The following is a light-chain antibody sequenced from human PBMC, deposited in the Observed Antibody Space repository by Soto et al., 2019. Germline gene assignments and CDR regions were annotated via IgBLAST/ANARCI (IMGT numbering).Light chain of an antibody. CDR2: EVS. CDR3: MQSTQLPPT. V-gene: IGKV2D-29*02. Sequence: DVVMTQTPLSLSVAPGQPASISCKSSQSLLHITGETFLFWYLPKPGQSPQLLIYEVSTRVSGVPDRFSGSGSGTDFTLEISRVETDDVGIYYCMQSTQLPPTFGQGTRLEIK. CDR1: QSLLHITGETF. J-gene: IGKJ5*01.